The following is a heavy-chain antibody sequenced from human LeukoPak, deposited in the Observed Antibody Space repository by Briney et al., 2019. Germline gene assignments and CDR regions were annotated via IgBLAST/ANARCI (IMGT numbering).Heavy chain of an antibody. V-gene: IGHV3-23*01. Sequence: PGGSLRLSCAASGFTFSSYAMTWVRQAPGQGLEWVSGNSGSGGSTYYADSVKGRFTISRDNSKNTLYLQMNSLRAEDTAVYYCAKVIVSVGTAIDYWGQGTLVTVPS. CDR3: AKVIVSVGTAIDY. D-gene: IGHD5-18*01. J-gene: IGHJ4*02. CDR1: GFTFSSYA. CDR2: NSGSGGST.